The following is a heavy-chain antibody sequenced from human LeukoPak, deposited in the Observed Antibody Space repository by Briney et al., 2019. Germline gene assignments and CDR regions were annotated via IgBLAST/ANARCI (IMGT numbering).Heavy chain of an antibody. V-gene: IGHV3-30*03. CDR1: EFDFSSHA. J-gene: IGHJ4*02. D-gene: IGHD2-2*01. Sequence: PGGSLRLSCAASEFDFSSHAMTWVRQAPGKGLEWVAGIQSNGRNKYYVDSVKGRFAISRDNSKSTLYLQVNSLRVEDTALYYCARESEGGTGTSCPDYWGQGTLVTVSS. CDR2: IQSNGRNK. CDR3: ARESEGGTGTSCPDY.